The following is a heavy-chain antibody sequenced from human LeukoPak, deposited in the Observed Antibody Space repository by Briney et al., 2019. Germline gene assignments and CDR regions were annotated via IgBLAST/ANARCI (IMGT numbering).Heavy chain of an antibody. Sequence: GGSLRLSCAASGFTFSSYAMHWVRQAPGKGLEWVAVISYDGSNKYYADSVKGRFTISRDNSKNTLYLQMNSLRAEDTAVYYCARVGVVKGSSSWYFDYWGQGTLSPSPQ. J-gene: IGHJ4*02. CDR1: GFTFSSYA. V-gene: IGHV3-30*04. CDR2: ISYDGSNK. D-gene: IGHD6-13*01. CDR3: ARVGVVKGSSSWYFDY.